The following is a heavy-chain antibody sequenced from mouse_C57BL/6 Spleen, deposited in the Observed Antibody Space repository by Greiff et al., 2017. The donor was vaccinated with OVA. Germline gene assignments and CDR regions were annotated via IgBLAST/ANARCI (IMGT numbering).Heavy chain of an antibody. D-gene: IGHD2-2*01. V-gene: IGHV2-2*01. J-gene: IGHJ2*01. Sequence: VQLQQSGPGLVQPSQSLSITCTVSGFSLTSYGVNWVRQSPGKGLEWLGVIWSGGSTDYNAAFISRLSISKDNSKSQVFFKMNSLQADDTAIYYCARGGVTNYFDYWGQGTTLTVSS. CDR3: ARGGVTNYFDY. CDR1: GFSLTSYG. CDR2: IWSGGST.